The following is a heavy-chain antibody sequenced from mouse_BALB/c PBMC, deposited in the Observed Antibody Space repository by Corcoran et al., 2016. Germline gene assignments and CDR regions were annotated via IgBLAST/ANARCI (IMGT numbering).Heavy chain of an antibody. J-gene: IGHJ1*01. CDR3: ARDYRYSYWYFDV. V-gene: IGHV1S136*01. Sequence: EVQLQQSGPELVKPGASVKMSCKASGYTFTSYVMHWVKQKPGQGLEWIGYINPYNDGTKYNEKFKGKATLTSDKSSSTAYMELSSLTSEDSAVYYCARDYRYSYWYFDVWGAGTTVTVSS. CDR2: INPYNDGT. D-gene: IGHD2-14*01. CDR1: GYTFTSYV.